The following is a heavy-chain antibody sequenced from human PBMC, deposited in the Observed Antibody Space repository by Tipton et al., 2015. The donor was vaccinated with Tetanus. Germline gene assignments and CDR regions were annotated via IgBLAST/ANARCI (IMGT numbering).Heavy chain of an antibody. J-gene: IGHJ4*02. V-gene: IGHV1-8*01. CDR1: GYAFNSYD. Sequence: QSGPVVKKPGASVKVSCKASGYAFNSYDLNWVRQASGQGLEWLGYMNPKTGPAGYAQKFQGRVTMTSDISSSTAYMELRNLRSDDTAVYYCARGNRGSSWYLWGQGTLVTVSS. D-gene: IGHD6-13*01. CDR2: MNPKTGPA. CDR3: ARGNRGSSWYL.